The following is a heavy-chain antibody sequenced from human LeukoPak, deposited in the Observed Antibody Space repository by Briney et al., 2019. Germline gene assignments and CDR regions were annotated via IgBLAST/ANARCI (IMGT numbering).Heavy chain of an antibody. J-gene: IGHJ3*01. CDR2: TSYDGSNK. Sequence: PGGSLRLSCAASGFTFSSYAMSWVRQAPGKGLEWVATTSYDGSNKYYADSVKGRFTISRDNSKNTLYLQMNSLRVEDTSVYYCANELELAGEDGFDVWGQGTMVTVS. V-gene: IGHV3-30*18. CDR1: GFTFSSYA. CDR3: ANELELAGEDGFDV. D-gene: IGHD6-19*01.